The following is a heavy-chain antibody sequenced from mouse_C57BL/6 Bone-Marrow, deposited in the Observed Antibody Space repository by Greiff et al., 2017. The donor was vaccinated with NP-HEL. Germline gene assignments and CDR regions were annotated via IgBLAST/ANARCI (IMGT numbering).Heavy chain of an antibody. CDR1: GYTFTSYW. V-gene: IGHV1-59*01. Sequence: QVQLQQPGAELVRPGTSVKLSCKASGYTFTSYWMHWVKQRPGQGLEWIGVIDPSDSYTNYNQKFKGKATLTVDTSSSPAYMQLSSLTSEDSAVYYCARWAFAYWGQGTLVTVSA. CDR3: ARWAFAY. J-gene: IGHJ3*01. CDR2: IDPSDSYT.